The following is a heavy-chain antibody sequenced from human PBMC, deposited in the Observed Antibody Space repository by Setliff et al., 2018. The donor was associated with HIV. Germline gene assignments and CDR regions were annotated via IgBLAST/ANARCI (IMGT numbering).Heavy chain of an antibody. D-gene: IGHD4-17*01. J-gene: IGHJ4*02. CDR1: GGSISSYY. Sequence: PSETLSLTCTVSGGSISSYYWNWIRQHPGKALEWIGDIHHSGSTFYNPSLQSRLTISIDTSKSQFSLRLSSVTAADTAVYYCARGMTTLTPWGQGTLVTVSS. V-gene: IGHV4-59*06. CDR2: IHHSGST. CDR3: ARGMTTLTP.